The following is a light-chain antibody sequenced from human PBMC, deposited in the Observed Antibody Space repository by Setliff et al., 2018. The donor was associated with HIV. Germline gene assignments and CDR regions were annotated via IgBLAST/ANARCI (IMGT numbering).Light chain of an antibody. V-gene: IGLV2-11*03. CDR2: DVN. CDR1: SSDVGGYEF. Sequence: VSGSPGQSVTISCTGTSSDVGGYEFVSWYQQHPGNAPRVIIYDVNKRPSGVPDRLSGSKSGNTASLTISGLQADDEADYYCCSYAGSSWVFGGGTKVTVL. J-gene: IGLJ3*02. CDR3: CSYAGSSWV.